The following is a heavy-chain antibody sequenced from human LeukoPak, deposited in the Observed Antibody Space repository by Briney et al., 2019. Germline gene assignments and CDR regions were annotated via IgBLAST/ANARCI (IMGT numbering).Heavy chain of an antibody. CDR2: IIPIFGTA. CDR3: ARDPRGSYLGSFDY. Sequence: ASVKVSCKATGGTFSSYAISWVRQAPGQGLEWMGGIIPIFGTANYAQKVQARVTLTADESTSTAYMELSSLRSEDTAVYYCARDPRGSYLGSFDYWGQGTLVTVSS. J-gene: IGHJ4*02. CDR1: GGTFSSYA. V-gene: IGHV1-69*13. D-gene: IGHD1-26*01.